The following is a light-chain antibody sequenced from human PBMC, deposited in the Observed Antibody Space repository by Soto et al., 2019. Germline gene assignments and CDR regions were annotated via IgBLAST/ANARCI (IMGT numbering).Light chain of an antibody. CDR1: SSNIGSNY. Sequence: QSVLTQPPSASGTPGQRVTISCSGSSSNIGSNYVYWYQQLPGTAPKLLISGHNNRPSGVPDRFFGSKSGTSASLTIIGLQAEDEADYYCQSYDSSLSGSGVFGGGTKLTVL. J-gene: IGLJ3*02. CDR3: QSYDSSLSGSGV. V-gene: IGLV1-40*01. CDR2: GHN.